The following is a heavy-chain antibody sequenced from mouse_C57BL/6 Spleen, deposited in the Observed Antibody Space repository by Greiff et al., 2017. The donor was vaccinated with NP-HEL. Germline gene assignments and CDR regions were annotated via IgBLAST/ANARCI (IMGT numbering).Heavy chain of an antibody. V-gene: IGHV14-4*01. D-gene: IGHD1-1*01. CDR3: TGHYYGSSYTAMDY. CDR1: GFNIKDDY. Sequence: VQLQQSGAELVRPGASVKLSCTASGFNIKDDYMHWVKQRPEPGLEWIGWIDPENGDTEYASKFQGKATITADTSSNTAYLQLSSLTSEDTAVYYCTGHYYGSSYTAMDYWGQGTSVTVSS. J-gene: IGHJ4*01. CDR2: IDPENGDT.